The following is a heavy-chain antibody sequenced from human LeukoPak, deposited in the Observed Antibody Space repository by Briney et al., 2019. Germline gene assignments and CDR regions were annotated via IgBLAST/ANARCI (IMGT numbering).Heavy chain of an antibody. CDR1: GFTFSSYS. J-gene: IGHJ4*02. CDR3: ARQRGYYEGYFDY. Sequence: GGSLRLSCAASGFTFSSYSMNWVRQAPGKGLEWVSSISSSSSYIYYADSVKGRFTISRDNSKNTLYLQMNSLRAEDTAVYYCARQRGYYEGYFDYWGQGTLVTVSS. D-gene: IGHD3-22*01. V-gene: IGHV3-21*04. CDR2: ISSSSSYI.